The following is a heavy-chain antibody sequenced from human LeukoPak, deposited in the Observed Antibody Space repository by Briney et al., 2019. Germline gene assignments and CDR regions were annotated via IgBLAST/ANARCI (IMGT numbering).Heavy chain of an antibody. V-gene: IGHV4-31*03. J-gene: IGHJ6*02. Sequence: SQTLSLTCTVSGGSISSGVYYWNWIRQHPGKGLEWIGYIYYSRSAYYNLSLKSRVTISVDTSKNQCSLKLSSVTASDTAVYYCATATTLRGEGGEHYKYGMDVWGQGTTVTVSS. CDR1: GGSISSGVYY. D-gene: IGHD1-26*01. CDR3: ATATTLRGEGGEHYKYGMDV. CDR2: IYYSRSA.